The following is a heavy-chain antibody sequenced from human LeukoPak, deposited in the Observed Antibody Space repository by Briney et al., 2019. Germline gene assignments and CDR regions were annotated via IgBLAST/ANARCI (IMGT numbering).Heavy chain of an antibody. CDR1: GGSISIYY. CDR2: INHSGST. CDR3: ARIYDFWSGHHYGMDV. D-gene: IGHD3-3*01. V-gene: IGHV4-34*01. J-gene: IGHJ6*02. Sequence: SETLSLTCTVSGGSISIYYWSWIRQPPGKGLEWIGEINHSGSTNYNPSLKSRVTISVDTSKNQFSLKLSSVTAADTAVYYCARIYDFWSGHHYGMDVWGQGTTVTVSS.